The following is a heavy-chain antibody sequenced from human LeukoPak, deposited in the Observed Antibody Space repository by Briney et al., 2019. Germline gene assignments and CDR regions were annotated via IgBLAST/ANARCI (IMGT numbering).Heavy chain of an antibody. CDR2: IFYSGST. V-gene: IGHV4-59*01. Sequence: SETLSLTCTVSGGSISSYCWSWIRQPPGTGLEWIGYIFYSGSTNYNPSLKSRVTISVDTSKNQFSLKLSSVTAADTAVYYCARQTGSGLFILPGGQGTLVTVSS. CDR1: GGSISSYC. CDR3: ARQTGSGLFILP. J-gene: IGHJ4*02. D-gene: IGHD3/OR15-3a*01.